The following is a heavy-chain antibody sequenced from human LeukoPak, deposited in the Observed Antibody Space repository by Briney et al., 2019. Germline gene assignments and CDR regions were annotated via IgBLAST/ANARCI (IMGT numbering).Heavy chain of an antibody. CDR1: GYTLTELS. CDR2: FDPEDRET. CDR3: ATRADSSGYVSRMDV. Sequence: ASVKVSCKVSGYTLTELSMHWVRQAPGKGLEWMGGFDPEDRETIYAQKFQGRVTVTEDTSTDTAYMELSSLRSEDTAVYYCATRADSSGYVSRMDVWGQGTTVTVSS. D-gene: IGHD3-22*01. J-gene: IGHJ6*02. V-gene: IGHV1-24*01.